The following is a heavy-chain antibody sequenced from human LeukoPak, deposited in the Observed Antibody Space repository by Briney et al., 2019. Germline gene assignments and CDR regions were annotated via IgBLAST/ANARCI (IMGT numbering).Heavy chain of an antibody. J-gene: IGHJ4*02. V-gene: IGHV3-23*05. CDR2: ISDSGST. D-gene: IGHD6-6*01. Sequence: PGGSLRLSCAASGFTFSNYGMSWVRQAPGKGLEWVSAISDSGSTYYADSVKGRFTISRDNSKNTLYLQMNSLRAEDTAVYYCAKRVPYSSSSVYFDPWGQGTLVTVSS. CDR1: GFTFSNYG. CDR3: AKRVPYSSSSVYFDP.